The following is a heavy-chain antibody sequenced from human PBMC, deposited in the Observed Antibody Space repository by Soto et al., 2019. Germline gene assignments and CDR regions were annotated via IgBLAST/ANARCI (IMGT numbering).Heavy chain of an antibody. D-gene: IGHD6-13*01. CDR2: INHSGSS. CDR1: GGSFSGYY. V-gene: IGHV4-34*01. Sequence: QVQLQQWGAGLLKPSETLSLTWAVYGGSFSGYYWSWIRQPPGKGLEWIGEINHSGSSHYTPSLKSRVTISVDTSKNQFSLRLRSVTAADTGLYYCARVNAAANFDYWGQGTLVTVSS. J-gene: IGHJ4*02. CDR3: ARVNAAANFDY.